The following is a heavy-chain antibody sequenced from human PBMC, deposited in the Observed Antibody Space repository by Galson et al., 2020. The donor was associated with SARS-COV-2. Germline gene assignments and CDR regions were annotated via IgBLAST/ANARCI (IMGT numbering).Heavy chain of an antibody. CDR2: IYYSGST. J-gene: IGHJ4*02. CDR3: ASGRYGSGSYCDF. Sequence: ETSETLSLTCTVSGDSISRGGYYWNWIRQHPGKGLEWIGYIYYSGSTYYNPSLKSQVSILVDTSKNQFSLKLSSVTAADTAVYYCASGRYGSGSYCDFWGQGTLVTVSS. V-gene: IGHV4-31*01. CDR1: GDSISRGGYY. D-gene: IGHD3-10*01.